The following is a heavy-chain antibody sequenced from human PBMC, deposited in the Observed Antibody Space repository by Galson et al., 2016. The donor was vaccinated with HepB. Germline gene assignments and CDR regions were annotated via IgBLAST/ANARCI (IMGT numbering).Heavy chain of an antibody. Sequence: LRLSCAASGFSFSYTGMHWVRQAPGKGLEWVAVISYDGSNQYYADSVSGRFTISRDNSKNTLYLQMNSLRVEDTAMYYCTKGNNHYYYGVEVWGQGTTVTVSS. D-gene: IGHD2/OR15-2a*01. CDR1: GFSFSYTG. CDR2: ISYDGSNQ. J-gene: IGHJ6*02. CDR3: TKGNNHYYYGVEV. V-gene: IGHV3-30*18.